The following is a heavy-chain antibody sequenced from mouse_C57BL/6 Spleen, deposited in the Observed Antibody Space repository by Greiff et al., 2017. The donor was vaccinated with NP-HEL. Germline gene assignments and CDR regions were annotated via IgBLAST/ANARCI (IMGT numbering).Heavy chain of an antibody. CDR2: IDPSDSYT. J-gene: IGHJ2*01. D-gene: IGHD2-1*01. CDR1: GYTFTSYW. V-gene: IGHV1-69*01. Sequence: QVQLQQPGAELVMPGASVKLSCKASGYTFTSYWMHWVKQRPRQGLEWIGEIDPSDSYTNYNQKFKGKSTLTVDKSSSTAYMQLSSLTSEDSAVYYCARNGDYGNYGYFDYWGQGTTLTVSS. CDR3: ARNGDYGNYGYFDY.